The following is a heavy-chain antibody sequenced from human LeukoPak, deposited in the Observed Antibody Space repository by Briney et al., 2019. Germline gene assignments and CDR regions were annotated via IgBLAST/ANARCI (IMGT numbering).Heavy chain of an antibody. Sequence: SETLSLTCTVSGGSISDYYWTWIRQPAGKGLEWLGRIYDNGDTNYNPSPKSRVSMSVDTSKNQFSLRLTSVTAADTAVYFCARATLDMFLNEAYHFDFWGQGTLVTVSS. CDR2: IYDNGDT. V-gene: IGHV4-4*07. CDR3: ARATLDMFLNEAYHFDF. J-gene: IGHJ4*02. CDR1: GGSISDYY. D-gene: IGHD2/OR15-2a*01.